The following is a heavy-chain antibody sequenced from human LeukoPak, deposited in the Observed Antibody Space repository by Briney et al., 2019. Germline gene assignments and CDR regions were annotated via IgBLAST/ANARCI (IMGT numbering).Heavy chain of an antibody. CDR3: ARVRFLEWLEIDY. J-gene: IGHJ4*02. V-gene: IGHV3-49*04. Sequence: GGSLRLSCTASGFTFGDYAMTWVRQAPGKGLEWVGFIRSQIYGGTPEYAASVKGRFTISRDNSKNTLYLQMNSLRAEDTAVYYCARVRFLEWLEIDYWGQGTLVTVSS. D-gene: IGHD3-3*01. CDR1: GFTFGDYA. CDR2: IRSQIYGGTP.